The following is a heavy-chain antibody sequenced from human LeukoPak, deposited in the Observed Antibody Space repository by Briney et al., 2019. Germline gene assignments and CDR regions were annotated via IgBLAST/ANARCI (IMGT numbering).Heavy chain of an antibody. CDR2: ISSSSSYI. CDR1: GFTFSSYS. V-gene: IGHV3-21*04. D-gene: IGHD1-26*01. J-gene: IGHJ4*02. Sequence: PGGSLRLSCAASGFTFSSYSMNWVRQAPGKGLEWVSPISSSSSYIYYADSVKGRFTISRDNAKNSLYLQMNSLRAEDTALYYCAREGVGATTGFDYWGQGTLVTVSS. CDR3: AREGVGATTGFDY.